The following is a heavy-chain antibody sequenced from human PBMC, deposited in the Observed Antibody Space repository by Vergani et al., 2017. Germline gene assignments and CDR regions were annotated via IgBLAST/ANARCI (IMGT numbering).Heavy chain of an antibody. CDR3: ARGVVVVPAALRGGGRLYYYYMDV. D-gene: IGHD2-2*01. Sequence: EVQLVQSGAEVKKPGESLKISCKGSGYSFTSYWIGWVRQMPGKGLEWMGIIYPGDSDTRYSPSFQGQVTISADKSISTAYLQWSSLKASDTAMYYCARGVVVVPAALRGGGRLYYYYMDVWGKGTTVTVSS. CDR2: IYPGDSDT. V-gene: IGHV5-51*01. J-gene: IGHJ6*03. CDR1: GYSFTSYW.